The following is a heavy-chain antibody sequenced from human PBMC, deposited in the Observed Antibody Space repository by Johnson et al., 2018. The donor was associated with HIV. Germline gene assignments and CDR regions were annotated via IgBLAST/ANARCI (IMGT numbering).Heavy chain of an antibody. J-gene: IGHJ3*02. Sequence: QVQLVESGGGLVKPGGSLRLSCAASGFTFSDYYMSWIRQAPGKGLEWVSYISSSGSTIYYADSVKGRFTISRDNAQNSLYLQMNRLSAEDTAVYYCVRAAYYYDAFESWGQGTMVTVSS. CDR1: GFTFSDYY. CDR2: ISSSGSTI. CDR3: VRAAYYYDAFES. D-gene: IGHD3-10*01. V-gene: IGHV3-11*01.